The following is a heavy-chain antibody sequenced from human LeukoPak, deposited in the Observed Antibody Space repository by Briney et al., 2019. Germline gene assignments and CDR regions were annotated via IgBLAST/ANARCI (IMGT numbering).Heavy chain of an antibody. J-gene: IGHJ4*02. V-gene: IGHV1-69*13. CDR1: GGTFSSYA. CDR2: IIPIYGTA. D-gene: IGHD3-3*01. Sequence: SVKVSCKASGGTFSSYAISWVRQAPGQGLEWMGGIIPIYGTANYAQKFQGRVTITADESTSTAYMELSSLRSEDTAVYYCARDLVQVGIFGVVRLDGYFDYWGQGTLVTVSS. CDR3: ARDLVQVGIFGVVRLDGYFDY.